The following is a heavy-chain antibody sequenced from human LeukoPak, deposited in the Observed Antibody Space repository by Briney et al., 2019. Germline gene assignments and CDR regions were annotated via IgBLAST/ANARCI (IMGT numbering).Heavy chain of an antibody. J-gene: IGHJ1*01. V-gene: IGHV1-2*02. CDR3: ARGPKDYYDSSGYWVIEH. CDR1: GYTFTGYY. Sequence: ASVKVSCKASGYTFTGYYMHWVRQAPGQGLEWMGWINPNSGGTNYAQKFQGRVTMTRDTSISTAYMELSRLRSDDTAVYYCARGPKDYYDSSGYWVIEHWGQGTLVTVSS. CDR2: INPNSGGT. D-gene: IGHD3-22*01.